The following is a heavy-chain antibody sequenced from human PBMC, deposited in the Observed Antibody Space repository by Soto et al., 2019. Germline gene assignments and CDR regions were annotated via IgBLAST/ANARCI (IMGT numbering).Heavy chain of an antibody. Sequence: QITLKESGPTLVKPTQTLTLTCTFSGFSLSTSGVGVGWIRQPPGKALEWLALIYWDDDKRYNPSLKSRLTITKDTNKHQVVVTMTNMDPVDTATYYCAHEAVAGRDDAFDIWGQGTMVTVSS. CDR2: IYWDDDK. D-gene: IGHD6-19*01. V-gene: IGHV2-5*02. CDR3: AHEAVAGRDDAFDI. CDR1: GFSLSTSGVG. J-gene: IGHJ3*02.